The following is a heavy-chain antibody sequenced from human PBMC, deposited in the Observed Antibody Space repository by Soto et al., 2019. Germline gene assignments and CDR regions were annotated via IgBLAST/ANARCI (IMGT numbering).Heavy chain of an antibody. Sequence: QVQLVQSGAAVKKPGASVKVSCKASGYTFTSYAMHWVRQAPGQRLEWMGWINAGNGNTKYSQKFPGRVTITRDTSASTAYREVSRLRSDDTAVYYCARDVGDTGDWGQGPLVTVSS. D-gene: IGHD1-26*01. V-gene: IGHV1-3*01. CDR2: INAGNGNT. CDR1: GYTFTSYA. J-gene: IGHJ4*02. CDR3: ARDVGDTGD.